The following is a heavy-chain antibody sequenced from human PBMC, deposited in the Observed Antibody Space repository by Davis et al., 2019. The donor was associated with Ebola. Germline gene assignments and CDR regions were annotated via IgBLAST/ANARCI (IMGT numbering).Heavy chain of an antibody. J-gene: IGHJ4*02. Sequence: ASVKVSCKVSGYTLTELSMHWVRQAPGRGLEWMGGFDPEDGETVYAQKFQGRVTMTEDTSTDTAYMELSSLRSDDTAVYYCATLRGIWAYYFDYWGQGTLVTVSP. CDR1: GYTLTELS. CDR3: ATLRGIWAYYFDY. V-gene: IGHV1-24*01. CDR2: FDPEDGET. D-gene: IGHD7-27*01.